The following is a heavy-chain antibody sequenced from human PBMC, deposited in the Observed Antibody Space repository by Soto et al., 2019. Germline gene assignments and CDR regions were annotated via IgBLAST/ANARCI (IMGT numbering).Heavy chain of an antibody. CDR3: VRGDKGGFDL. CDR2: IHSDGSTT. J-gene: IGHJ3*01. CDR1: GFTFNYYW. V-gene: IGHV3-74*01. Sequence: VQLVESEGGLVQRGGSLRLSCAASGFTFNYYWMHWVRQAPGQGLVWVSHIHSDGSTTTYAESVKGRFTISRDNAKNTLYLQMNSLGAEDTAVYYCVRGDKGGFDLWGQGTTVTVSS. D-gene: IGHD2-21*02.